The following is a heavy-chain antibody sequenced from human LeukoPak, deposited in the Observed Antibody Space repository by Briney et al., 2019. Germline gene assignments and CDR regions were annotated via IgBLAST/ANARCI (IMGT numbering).Heavy chain of an antibody. J-gene: IGHJ4*02. CDR3: ARDGGYCSSTSCPSDY. CDR1: GFTFSSYS. V-gene: IGHV3-21*01. Sequence: GGSLRLSCAASGFTFSSYSMNWVRKAPGKGLEWVSSISSSSSYIYYADSVKGRFTISRDNAKNSLYLQMNSLRAEDTAVYYCARDGGYCSSTSCPSDYWGQGTLVTVSS. D-gene: IGHD2-2*01. CDR2: ISSSSSYI.